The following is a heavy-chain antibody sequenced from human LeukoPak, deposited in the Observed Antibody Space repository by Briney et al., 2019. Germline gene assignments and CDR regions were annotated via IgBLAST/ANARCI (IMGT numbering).Heavy chain of an antibody. Sequence: GGSLRLSCAASGFTFSSYAMSWVRQAPGKGLEWVSVISGSGGSTYYADSVKGRFTISRDNSKNTLYLQMNSLRAEDTAIYYCAQNRLDCTNTPCYVYWGQGTLVTVSS. CDR2: ISGSGGST. CDR1: GFTFSSYA. CDR3: AQNRLDCTNTPCYVY. J-gene: IGHJ4*02. V-gene: IGHV3-23*01. D-gene: IGHD2-8*01.